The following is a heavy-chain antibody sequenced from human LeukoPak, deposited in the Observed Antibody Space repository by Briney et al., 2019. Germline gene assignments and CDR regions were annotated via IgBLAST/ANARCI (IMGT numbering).Heavy chain of an antibody. CDR2: IQPDGSEK. Sequence: GGSLRLSCAVSGFTFSSHWMRWVRQARGKGREGVASIQPDGSEKYYVDSVKGRFTISRDNAKNSLYLQMDSLRAEDTAVYYCAKVQIWDNHGYEVYGGQGPLVSVSP. J-gene: IGHJ4*02. V-gene: IGHV3-7*01. CDR1: GFTFSSHW. CDR3: AKVQIWDNHGYEVY. D-gene: IGHD1/OR15-1a*01.